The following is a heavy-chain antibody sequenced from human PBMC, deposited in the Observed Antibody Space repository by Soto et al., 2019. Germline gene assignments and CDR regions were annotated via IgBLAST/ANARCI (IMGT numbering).Heavy chain of an antibody. CDR2: IWYDGSNK. V-gene: IGHV3-33*01. D-gene: IGHD1-26*01. Sequence: GGSLRLSCAASGFTFSSYGMHWVRQAPGKGLEWVAVIWYDGSNKYYADSVKGRFTISRDNSKNTLYLQMNSLRAEDTAVYYCAGDDDMMGAPLDYWGQGTLVTVSS. CDR1: GFTFSSYG. CDR3: AGDDDMMGAPLDY. J-gene: IGHJ4*02.